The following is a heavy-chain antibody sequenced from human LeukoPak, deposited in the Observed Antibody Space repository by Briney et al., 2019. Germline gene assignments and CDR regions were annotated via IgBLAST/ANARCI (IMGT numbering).Heavy chain of an antibody. J-gene: IGHJ3*02. Sequence: GSTYYNPSLKSRVTISVDRSKNQFSLKLSSVTAADTAVYYCARRRLAAAHCGGDCYAFDIXGQGXMV. V-gene: IGHV4-30-2*01. CDR3: ARRRLAAAHCGGDCYAFDI. D-gene: IGHD2-21*02. CDR2: GST.